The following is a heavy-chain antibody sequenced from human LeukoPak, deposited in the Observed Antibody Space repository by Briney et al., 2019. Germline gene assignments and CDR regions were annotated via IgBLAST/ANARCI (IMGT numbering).Heavy chain of an antibody. Sequence: GGSLRLSCAASGFTFSSYAMHWVRQAPGKGLEWVAVISYDGSNKYYADSVKGRFTISRDNSKNTLYLQMNSLRAEDTAVCYCARLDGYNFFDYWGQGTLVTVSS. CDR1: GFTFSSYA. CDR3: ARLDGYNFFDY. J-gene: IGHJ4*02. CDR2: ISYDGSNK. D-gene: IGHD5-24*01. V-gene: IGHV3-30*04.